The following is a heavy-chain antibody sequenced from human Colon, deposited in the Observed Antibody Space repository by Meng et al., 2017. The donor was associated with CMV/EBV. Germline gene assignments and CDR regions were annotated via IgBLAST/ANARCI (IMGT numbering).Heavy chain of an antibody. CDR2: IKQDGSEK. J-gene: IGHJ4*02. D-gene: IGHD3/OR15-3a*01. Sequence: GESLKISCAASGFTFSSYWMSWVRQAPGKGLEWVANIKQDGSEKYYVDSVKGRFTISRDNAKSSLYLEMNSLRAEDTAMYYCARSPVLDSTGNWGQGTLVTVSS. CDR3: ARSPVLDSTGN. CDR1: GFTFSSYW. V-gene: IGHV3-7*01.